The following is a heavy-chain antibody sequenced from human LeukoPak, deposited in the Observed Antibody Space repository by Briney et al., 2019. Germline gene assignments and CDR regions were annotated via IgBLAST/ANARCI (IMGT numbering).Heavy chain of an antibody. CDR1: GFTFSNYG. CDR2: ISYDGSNK. D-gene: IGHD2-15*01. J-gene: IGHJ5*02. Sequence: GRSLRLSCAASGFTFSNYGMHWVRQAPGKGLEWVAVISYDGSNKYYADSVKGRFTISRDNSKNTLYLQMNSLRAEDTAVYYCAKGGSWSGDPWGQGTLVTVSS. CDR3: AKGGSWSGDP. V-gene: IGHV3-30*18.